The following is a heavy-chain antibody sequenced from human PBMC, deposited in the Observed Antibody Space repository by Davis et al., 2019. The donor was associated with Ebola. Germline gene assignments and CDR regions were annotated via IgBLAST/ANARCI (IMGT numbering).Heavy chain of an antibody. D-gene: IGHD2-8*02. CDR2: INHSGST. CDR3: ARSGYCTGGVCYTPYYYYGMDV. J-gene: IGHJ6*02. Sequence: SETLSLTCAVYGGSFSGYYWSWICQPPGKGLEWIGEINHSGSTNYNPSLKSRVTISVDTSKNQFSLKLSSVTAADTAVYYCARSGYCTGGVCYTPYYYYGMDVWGQGTTVTVSS. V-gene: IGHV4-34*01. CDR1: GGSFSGYY.